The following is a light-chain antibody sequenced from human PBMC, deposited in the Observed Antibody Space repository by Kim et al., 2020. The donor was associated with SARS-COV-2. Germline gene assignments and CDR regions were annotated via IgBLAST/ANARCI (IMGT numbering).Light chain of an antibody. CDR3: QQRSNWPWT. V-gene: IGKV3-11*01. J-gene: IGKJ1*01. CDR2: DTS. Sequence: LSPGERATRSCRASQSVGSFLAWYQQKPGQAPRLLIYDTSNRATGIPTRFSGSGSGTDFTLTISSLEPEDFAVYYCQQRSNWPWTFGQGTKVDIK. CDR1: QSVGSF.